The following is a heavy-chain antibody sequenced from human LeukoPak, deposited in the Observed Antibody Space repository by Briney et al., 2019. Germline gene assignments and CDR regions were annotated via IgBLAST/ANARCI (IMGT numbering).Heavy chain of an antibody. CDR2: INHSGST. D-gene: IGHD3-3*01. CDR3: ARLKLGITIFGVVWESSDYYYYGMDV. J-gene: IGHJ6*02. V-gene: IGHV4-34*01. CDR1: GGSFSGYY. Sequence: SETLSLTCAVYGGSFSGYYWSWIRQPPGKGLEWIGEINHSGSTNSNPSLKSRVTISVDTSKNQFSLKLSSVTAADTAVYYCARLKLGITIFGVVWESSDYYYYGMDVWGQGTTVTVSS.